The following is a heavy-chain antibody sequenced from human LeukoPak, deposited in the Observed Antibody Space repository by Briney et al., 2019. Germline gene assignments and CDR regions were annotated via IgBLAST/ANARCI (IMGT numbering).Heavy chain of an antibody. CDR2: IYTSGST. CDR1: GGSISSYY. CDR3: ARHHMTDAFDI. Sequence: SETLSLTCTVSGGSISSYYWSWIRQPPGKGLEWIGYIYTSGSTIYNPSLKSRVTISVDTSKNQFSLKLSSVTAADTAVYYCARHHMTDAFDIWGQGTMVTVSS. V-gene: IGHV4-4*09. D-gene: IGHD2-21*01. J-gene: IGHJ3*02.